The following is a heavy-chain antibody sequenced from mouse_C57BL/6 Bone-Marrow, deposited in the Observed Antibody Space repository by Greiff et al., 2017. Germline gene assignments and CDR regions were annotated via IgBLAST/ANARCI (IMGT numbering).Heavy chain of an antibody. Sequence: QVQLQQPGAELVKPGASVKLSCKASGYTFTSYWMHWVKQRPGRGLEWIGRIAPNSGGTKYNEKFKSKATLTVDKPSSTADMQLSSLTSEDSAVYYCARVDYYGSSLWFAYWGQGTLVTVSA. V-gene: IGHV1-72*01. CDR2: IAPNSGGT. CDR3: ARVDYYGSSLWFAY. D-gene: IGHD1-1*01. J-gene: IGHJ3*01. CDR1: GYTFTSYW.